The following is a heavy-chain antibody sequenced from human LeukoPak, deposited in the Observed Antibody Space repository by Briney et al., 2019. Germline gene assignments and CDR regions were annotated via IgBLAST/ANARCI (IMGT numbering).Heavy chain of an antibody. CDR2: INPNSGGT. CDR3: ARGRRYYDSSGHLGDF. J-gene: IGHJ4*02. V-gene: IGHV1-2*02. CDR1: GYTFTAYY. Sequence: ASVKVSCKASGYTFTAYYIHWVRQAPGQGFEWMGWINPNSGGTNYAQKFQGRGTMTRDTSISTAYVELSSLRSDDTAVYYCARGRRYYDSSGHLGDFWGQGTLVTVPS. D-gene: IGHD3-22*01.